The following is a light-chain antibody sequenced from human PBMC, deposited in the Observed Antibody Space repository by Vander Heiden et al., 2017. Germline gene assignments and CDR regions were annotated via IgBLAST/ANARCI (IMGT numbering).Light chain of an antibody. Sequence: QSVLTQPPSLSGAPGQRVTISCAGSNSNIGAGYDVHWYQQLPGTAPKLLIYVNNNRPSGVPDRFSGSKSGTSASLAITGLQAEDEAVYYCQSYDRRLGGSTVFGGGTKLTVL. CDR3: QSYDRRLGGSTV. V-gene: IGLV1-40*01. J-gene: IGLJ3*02. CDR1: NSNIGAGYD. CDR2: VNN.